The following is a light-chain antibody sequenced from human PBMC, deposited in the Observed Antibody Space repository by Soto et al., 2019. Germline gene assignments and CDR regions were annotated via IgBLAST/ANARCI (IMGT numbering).Light chain of an antibody. CDR2: AAS. CDR1: QGIGND. CDR3: QQYNSCPLT. J-gene: IGKJ4*01. Sequence: DLQMTQSPSSLSASVGDRVTITCRASQGIGNDLGWYQQKPGKAPKRLIYAASSLQSGVPSRFSGSESGTEFTLTISSLQPEDFATYYCQQYNSCPLTFGGGTKVEVK. V-gene: IGKV1-17*01.